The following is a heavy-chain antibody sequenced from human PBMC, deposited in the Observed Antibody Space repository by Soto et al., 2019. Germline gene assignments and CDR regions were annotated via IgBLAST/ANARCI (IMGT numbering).Heavy chain of an antibody. V-gene: IGHV3-30-3*01. Sequence: QVQLVESGGGVVQPGRSQRLSCAASGFTFSQYAMHWIRQAPGKGLEWVTVISYDGSSKWYADSVKGRFTISRDNSKNTLYLQMNILRAEDTDVYYYARDLQYQLGDFDYWGLGTLVTVSS. CDR1: GFTFSQYA. J-gene: IGHJ4*02. D-gene: IGHD2-2*01. CDR3: ARDLQYQLGDFDY. CDR2: ISYDGSSK.